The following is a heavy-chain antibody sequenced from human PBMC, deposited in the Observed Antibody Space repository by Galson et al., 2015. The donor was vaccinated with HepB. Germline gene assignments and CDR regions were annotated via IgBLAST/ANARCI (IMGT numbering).Heavy chain of an antibody. CDR1: GGSISSGGYS. CDR3: ARADGSGSYYNLDAFDI. D-gene: IGHD3-10*01. CDR2: IYHSGST. J-gene: IGHJ3*02. Sequence: TLSLTCAVSGGSISSGGYSWSWIRQPPGKGLEWIGYIYHSGSTYYNPSLKSRVTISVDRSKNQFSLKLSSVTAADTAVYHCARADGSGSYYNLDAFDIWGQGTMVTVSS. V-gene: IGHV4-30-2*01.